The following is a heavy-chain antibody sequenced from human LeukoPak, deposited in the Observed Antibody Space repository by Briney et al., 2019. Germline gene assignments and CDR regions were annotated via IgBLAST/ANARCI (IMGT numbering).Heavy chain of an antibody. D-gene: IGHD6-19*01. Sequence: SETLSLTCTVSGGSISSYYWSWIRQPPGKGLEWIGYIYYSGSTNYNPSLKSRVTISVDTSKNQFSLKLSSVTAADTAVYYRARRGSSGWYWYYWGQGTLVTVSS. CDR3: ARRGSSGWYWYY. J-gene: IGHJ4*02. V-gene: IGHV4-59*08. CDR2: IYYSGST. CDR1: GGSISSYY.